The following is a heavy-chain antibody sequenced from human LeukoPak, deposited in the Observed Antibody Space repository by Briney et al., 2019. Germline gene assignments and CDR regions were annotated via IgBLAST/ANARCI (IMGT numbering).Heavy chain of an antibody. Sequence: PSETLSLTCTVSGGSISSYYWSWIRQPPGKGLEWIGYIYYSGSTNYNPSLKSRVTISVDTSKNQFSLKLSSVTAADTAVYYCARFSVGATTQGDAFDIWGQGTRVTVSS. V-gene: IGHV4-59*08. J-gene: IGHJ3*02. CDR1: GGSISSYY. CDR3: ARFSVGATTQGDAFDI. CDR2: IYYSGST. D-gene: IGHD1-26*01.